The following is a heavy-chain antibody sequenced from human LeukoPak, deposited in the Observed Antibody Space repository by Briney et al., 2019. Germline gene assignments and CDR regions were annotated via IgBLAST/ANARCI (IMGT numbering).Heavy chain of an antibody. J-gene: IGHJ4*02. CDR2: ISHDGMNA. D-gene: IGHD3-22*01. CDR1: GLHFSGTA. V-gene: IGHV3-23*01. Sequence: PGGSLRLSCAASGLHFSGTAMSWVRQAPGKGLEWVSAISHDGMNAYYADSVKGRFTISRDNSKNSLYLQMNSLTAEDTALYYCATQPPYFYESSAYRPYYFDYWGQGILVTVSS. CDR3: ATQPPYFYESSAYRPYYFDY.